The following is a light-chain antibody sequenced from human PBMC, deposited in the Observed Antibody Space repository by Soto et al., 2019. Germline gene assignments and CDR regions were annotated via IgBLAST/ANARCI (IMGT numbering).Light chain of an antibody. Sequence: QSALTQPASVSGSPGHSITISCTGTSSDVGGSNFVSWYQHHPGQAPKLLIYEVSNRPSGVSNRFSGSKSGSTASLSISGLQAEDEADYYCTSYTSTSTPVFGGGTKLTVL. J-gene: IGLJ2*01. CDR2: EVS. CDR3: TSYTSTSTPV. CDR1: SSDVGGSNF. V-gene: IGLV2-14*01.